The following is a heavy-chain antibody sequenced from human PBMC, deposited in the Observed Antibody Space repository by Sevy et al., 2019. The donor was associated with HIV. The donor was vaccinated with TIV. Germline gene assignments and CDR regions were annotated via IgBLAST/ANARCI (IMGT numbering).Heavy chain of an antibody. J-gene: IGHJ4*02. Sequence: LGGSLRLSCAASGFTFSSYSMNWVRQAPGKGLEWVSFISSSSNYIYYADSVKGRFTISRDNSKNSLYLQMNSLRAEDTAVYYCARGKSDYDLYFDYWGQGTLVTVSS. V-gene: IGHV3-21*01. CDR2: ISSSSNYI. CDR3: ARGKSDYDLYFDY. CDR1: GFTFSSYS. D-gene: IGHD4-17*01.